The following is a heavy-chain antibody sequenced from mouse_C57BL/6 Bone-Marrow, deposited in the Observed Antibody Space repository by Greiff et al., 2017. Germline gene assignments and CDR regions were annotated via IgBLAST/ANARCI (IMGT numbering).Heavy chain of an antibody. CDR2: ISYSGST. Sequence: EVKLVESGPGLVKPSQSLSLTCNVTGYSITSGYDWHWIRHFPGNKLEWMGYISYSGSTNYNPSLKSRTSITQDTSKNHFFLKLNSVTTEDTATYYCARGESYDYDRYFDVWGTGTTVTVSS. CDR3: ARGESYDYDRYFDV. CDR1: GYSITSGYD. D-gene: IGHD2-4*01. J-gene: IGHJ1*03. V-gene: IGHV3-1*01.